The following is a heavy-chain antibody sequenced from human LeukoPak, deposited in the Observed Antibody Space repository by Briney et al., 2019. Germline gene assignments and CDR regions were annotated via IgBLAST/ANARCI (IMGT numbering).Heavy chain of an antibody. D-gene: IGHD2-15*01. CDR3: ARDNVRGVVQFHP. Sequence: KPGGSLRLSCGASGFTFSDYYMSWMREAPGKGLEGVSYISNCGSTIYYADPVKGRFTITRDNAKDSLSLQMHILSAEDTAVYYCARDNVRGVVQFHPWGQGTLVTVSS. V-gene: IGHV3-11*01. CDR2: ISNCGSTI. CDR1: GFTFSDYY. J-gene: IGHJ5*02.